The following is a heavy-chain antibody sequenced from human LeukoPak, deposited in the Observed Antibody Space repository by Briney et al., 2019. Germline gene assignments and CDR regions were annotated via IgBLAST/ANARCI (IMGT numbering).Heavy chain of an antibody. CDR2: ISSSSSTI. CDR3: ARARSDWLSHTYYFDY. J-gene: IGHJ4*02. D-gene: IGHD3-9*01. V-gene: IGHV3-48*04. CDR1: GFTFSSYS. Sequence: PGGSLRLSCAASGFTFSSYSMNWVRQAPGKGLEWVSYISSSSSTIYYADSVKGRFTISRDNAKNSLYLQMNSLRAEDTAVYYCARARSDWLSHTYYFDYWGQGTLVTVSS.